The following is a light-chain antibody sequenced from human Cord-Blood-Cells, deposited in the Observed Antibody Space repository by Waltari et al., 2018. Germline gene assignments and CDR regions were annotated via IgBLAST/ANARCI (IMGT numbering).Light chain of an antibody. Sequence: QSALTQPASVSGSPGQSITIPCTGPSSDVGGYNYFSWYQQHPGKAPKLMIYDVSNRPLGVSNRFSGSKSGNTASLTISGLQAEDEADYYCSSYTSSSTVFGGGTKLTVL. J-gene: IGLJ3*02. CDR1: SSDVGGYNY. CDR2: DVS. V-gene: IGLV2-14*01. CDR3: SSYTSSSTV.